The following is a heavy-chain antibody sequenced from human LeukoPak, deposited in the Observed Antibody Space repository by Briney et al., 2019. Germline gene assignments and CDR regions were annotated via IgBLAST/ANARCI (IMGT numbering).Heavy chain of an antibody. CDR1: GFTFSSSA. Sequence: PGGSLRLSCAASGFTFSSSAMNWVRQAPGKGLEWVSYISSSSSTIYYADSVKGRFTISRDNAKNSLYLQMSSLRAEDTAVYYCARGTSGYYYYYMDVWGKGTTVTVSS. CDR2: ISSSSSTI. V-gene: IGHV3-48*01. CDR3: ARGTSGYYYYYMDV. J-gene: IGHJ6*03. D-gene: IGHD3/OR15-3a*01.